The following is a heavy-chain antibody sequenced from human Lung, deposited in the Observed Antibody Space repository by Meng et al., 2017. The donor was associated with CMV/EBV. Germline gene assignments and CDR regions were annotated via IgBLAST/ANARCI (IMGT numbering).Heavy chain of an antibody. Sequence: QVQLVEFGGGRVKPGGSLRLSCTGSGFTFSDYYMSWIRQAPGKGLEWVSYISPTTGYTEYADSVKGRFTISRDNAKNSLFLQMNSLRSEDTAVYYCARDFSLYRTSGVQWGQGTLVTVSS. CDR3: ARDFSLYRTSGVQ. D-gene: IGHD2-8*01. V-gene: IGHV3-11*05. CDR2: ISPTTGYT. J-gene: IGHJ4*02. CDR1: GFTFSDYY.